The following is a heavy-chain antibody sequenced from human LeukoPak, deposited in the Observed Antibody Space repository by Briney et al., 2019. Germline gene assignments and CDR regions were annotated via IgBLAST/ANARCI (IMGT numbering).Heavy chain of an antibody. CDR1: GYTFTSYG. V-gene: IGHV1-18*01. D-gene: IGHD5-24*01. J-gene: IGHJ4*02. Sequence: ASVKVSCKASGYTFTSYGITWVRQAPGQGLEWMGWISAYNGNTNYAQKLQGRVTMTTDTSTSTAYMELRSLRSDDTAVYYCARVRDGPYYFDYWGQGTLVTVSS. CDR2: ISAYNGNT. CDR3: ARVRDGPYYFDY.